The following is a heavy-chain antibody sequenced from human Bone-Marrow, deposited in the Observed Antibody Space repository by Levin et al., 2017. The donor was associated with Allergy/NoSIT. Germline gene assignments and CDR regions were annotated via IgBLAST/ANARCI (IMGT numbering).Heavy chain of an antibody. J-gene: IGHJ4*02. CDR2: VYYSGST. CDR1: GGTVSSSRYY. CDR3: ARLNDYVWGSYRTDFDY. V-gene: IGHV4-39*02. Sequence: NPSETLSLTCTVSGGTVSSSRYYWGWIRQPPGKGLQWIGTVYYSGSTDYNPSLKSRVAISLDTSKNHLSLRLTSVSAADTAVYYCARLNDYVWGSYRTDFDYWGLGTLVTVSS. D-gene: IGHD3-16*02.